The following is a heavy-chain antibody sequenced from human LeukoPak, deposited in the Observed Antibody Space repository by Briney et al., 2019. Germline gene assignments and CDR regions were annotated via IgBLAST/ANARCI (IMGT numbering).Heavy chain of an antibody. J-gene: IGHJ4*02. V-gene: IGHV3-7*01. Sequence: GGSLTLSCAASGFTFSSYWMNWVRQAPGKGLEWVANINRDGSKKYYVDSVKGRLTISRDNAKNSLYLQMNSLRAEDAAVYYCVREIFGLDYWGQGTLVTVSS. CDR1: GFTFSSYW. CDR3: VREIFGLDY. CDR2: INRDGSKK. D-gene: IGHD3-10*01.